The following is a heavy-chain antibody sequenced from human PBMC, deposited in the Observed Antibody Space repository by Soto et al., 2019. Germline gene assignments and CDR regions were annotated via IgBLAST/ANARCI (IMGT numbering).Heavy chain of an antibody. CDR2: ISAYNGNT. Sequence: ASVKVSCKASGYTFTSYGISWVRQAPGQGLEWMGWISAYNGNTNYAQKLQGRVTMTTDTSTSTAYMELRSLRSDDTAVYYCARANIVVVPSLRVWFDPWGQGTLVTVSS. CDR3: ARANIVVVPSLRVWFDP. CDR1: GYTFTSYG. D-gene: IGHD2-2*01. V-gene: IGHV1-18*01. J-gene: IGHJ5*02.